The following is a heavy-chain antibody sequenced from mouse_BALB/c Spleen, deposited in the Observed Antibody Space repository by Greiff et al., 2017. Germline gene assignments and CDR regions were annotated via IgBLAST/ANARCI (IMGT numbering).Heavy chain of an antibody. D-gene: IGHD1-1*01. Sequence: QVQLQQPGAELVKPGASVKLSCKASGYTFTSYWMHWVKQRPGQGLEWIGEINPSNGRTNYNEKFKSKATLTVDKSSSTAYMQLSSLTSEDSAVYYCARGVITFAYWGQGTLVTVSA. CDR2: INPSNGRT. J-gene: IGHJ3*01. V-gene: IGHV1S81*02. CDR1: GYTFTSYW. CDR3: ARGVITFAY.